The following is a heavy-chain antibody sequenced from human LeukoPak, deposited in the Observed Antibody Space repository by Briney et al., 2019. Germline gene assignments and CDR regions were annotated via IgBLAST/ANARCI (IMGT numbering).Heavy chain of an antibody. Sequence: GGSLRLSCAASGFTFSSYGMHWVRQAPGKGLEWVAFIRYDGCNKYYADSVKGRFTISRDNSKNTLYLQMNSLRAEDTAVYYCAKDPGYYYGSGSYGPLDYWGQGTLVTVSS. V-gene: IGHV3-30*02. CDR2: IRYDGCNK. CDR3: AKDPGYYYGSGSYGPLDY. CDR1: GFTFSSYG. D-gene: IGHD3-10*01. J-gene: IGHJ4*02.